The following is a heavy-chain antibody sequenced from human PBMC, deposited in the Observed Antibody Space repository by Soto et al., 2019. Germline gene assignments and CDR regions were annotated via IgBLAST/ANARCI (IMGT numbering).Heavy chain of an antibody. CDR2: ISAYNGNT. D-gene: IGHD3-22*01. J-gene: IGHJ3*02. CDR3: ARDTYYYDSSGPHDAFDI. V-gene: IGHV1-18*04. CDR1: GYTFTSYG. Sequence: ASVKVSCKASGYTFTSYGISWVRQAPGQGLEWMGWISAYNGNTNYAQKLQGRVTMTTDTSTSTAYMELRSLRSDDTAVYYCARDTYYYDSSGPHDAFDIWGQGTMVTVSS.